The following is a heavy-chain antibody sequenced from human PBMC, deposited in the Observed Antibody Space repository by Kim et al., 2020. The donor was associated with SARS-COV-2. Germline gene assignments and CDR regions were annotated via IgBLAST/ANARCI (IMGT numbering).Heavy chain of an antibody. CDR1: GFTFSSYW. CDR2: INSDGSST. V-gene: IGHV3-74*01. Sequence: GGSPRLSCAASGFTFSSYWMHWVRQAPGKGLVWVSRINSDGSSTSYADSVKGRFTISRDNAKNTLYLQMNSLRAEDTAVYYCARDRSQYYDILTGYYPSYGMDVWGQGTTVTGSS. CDR3: ARDRSQYYDILTGYYPSYGMDV. J-gene: IGHJ6*02. D-gene: IGHD3-9*01.